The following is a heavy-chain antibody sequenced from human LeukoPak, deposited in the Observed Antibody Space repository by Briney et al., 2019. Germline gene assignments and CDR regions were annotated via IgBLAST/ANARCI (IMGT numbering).Heavy chain of an antibody. CDR1: GGSISSYY. V-gene: IGHV4-4*07. J-gene: IGHJ5*02. CDR3: ARGGHCSSTSCFNWFDP. Sequence: SETLSLTCTVSGGSISSYYWSWIRQPAGKGLEWIGRIYTSGSTNYNPSLKSRVTMSVDTSKNQFSLKLSSVTAADTAVYYCARGGHCSSTSCFNWFDPWGQGTLVTVSS. D-gene: IGHD2-2*01. CDR2: IYTSGST.